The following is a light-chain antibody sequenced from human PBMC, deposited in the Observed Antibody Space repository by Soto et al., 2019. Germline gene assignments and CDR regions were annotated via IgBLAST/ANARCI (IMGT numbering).Light chain of an antibody. J-gene: IGKJ5*01. CDR3: QQYGTSAIT. V-gene: IGKV3-20*01. CDR2: GAS. CDR1: QSISSSY. Sequence: VVLPHSHGTLPLPPGERATLSCRASQSISSSYLAWYQQKPGQAPRLLIYGASSRATGIPDRFSGSGSGTDFTLTISRLEAEYFAVYYCQQYGTSAITFGHGTRLAIK.